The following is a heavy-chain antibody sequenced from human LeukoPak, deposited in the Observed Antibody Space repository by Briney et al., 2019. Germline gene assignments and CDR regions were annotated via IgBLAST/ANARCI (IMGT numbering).Heavy chain of an antibody. CDR2: INHSGST. CDR1: GGSFSAYY. Sequence: SETLSLTCAVYGGSFSAYYWNWIRQPPGKGLEWIGEINHSGSTNYNPSLKSRVTISVDTSKNQFSLKLSSVTAADTAVYYCARGIRVGMNRGYYDSSGYLTFDYWGQGTLVTVSS. CDR3: ARGIRVGMNRGYYDSSGYLTFDY. J-gene: IGHJ4*02. D-gene: IGHD3-22*01. V-gene: IGHV4-34*01.